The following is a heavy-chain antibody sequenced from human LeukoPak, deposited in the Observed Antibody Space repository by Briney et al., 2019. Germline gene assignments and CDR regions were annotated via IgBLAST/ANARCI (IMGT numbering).Heavy chain of an antibody. D-gene: IGHD4-17*01. J-gene: IGHJ3*02. Sequence: SETLSLTCAVYGGSFSGYYWSWIRQPPGKGLEWIGEINHSGSTNYNPSLKSRVTISVDTSKNQFSLKLSSVTAADTAVYYCARDLTTVTTSWAFDIWGQGTMVTVSS. CDR2: INHSGST. V-gene: IGHV4-34*01. CDR3: ARDLTTVTTSWAFDI. CDR1: GGSFSGYY.